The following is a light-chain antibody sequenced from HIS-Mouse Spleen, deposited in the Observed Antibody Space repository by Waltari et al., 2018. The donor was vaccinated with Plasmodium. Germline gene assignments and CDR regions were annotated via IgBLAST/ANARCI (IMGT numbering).Light chain of an antibody. Sequence: SSELTQDPAVSVALGQTVRITCQGDSLRSYYASWYQQKPGQAPVLVHYGKNNRPSGIPDRFSGSSSGNTASLTITGAQAEDEADYYCNSRDSSGNHQVFGGGTKLTVL. J-gene: IGLJ3*02. CDR1: SLRSYY. V-gene: IGLV3-19*01. CDR3: NSRDSSGNHQV. CDR2: GKN.